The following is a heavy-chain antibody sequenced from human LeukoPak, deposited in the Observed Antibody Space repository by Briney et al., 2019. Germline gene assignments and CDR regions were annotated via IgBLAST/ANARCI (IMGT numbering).Heavy chain of an antibody. Sequence: PGGSLRLSCAASGFTFSTYRMTWVRQAPGKGLEWVANIKKDGGAQYYGDSVKGRFTISRDNTKNSLYLQMNSLRAEDTAMYYCTTYYDSGPSKDWGQGTLVTVSS. CDR1: GFTFSTYR. CDR3: TTYYDSGPSKD. V-gene: IGHV3-7*05. J-gene: IGHJ4*02. CDR2: IKKDGGAQ. D-gene: IGHD3-22*01.